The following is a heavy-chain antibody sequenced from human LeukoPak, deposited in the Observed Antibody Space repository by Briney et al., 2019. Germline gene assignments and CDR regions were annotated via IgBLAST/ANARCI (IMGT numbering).Heavy chain of an antibody. J-gene: IGHJ4*02. V-gene: IGHV3-23*01. CDR2: ISGSGRDT. CDR3: ATNYYDSSGYLPDFDY. CDR1: GFTFSSYA. D-gene: IGHD3-22*01. Sequence: PGGSLRLSCAASGFTFSSYAMNWVRQAPVKGLEWVSGISGSGRDTYYADSVKGRFTISRDNSKNTLYLQMNSLRADDTAVYYCATNYYDSSGYLPDFDYWGQGALVSVSS.